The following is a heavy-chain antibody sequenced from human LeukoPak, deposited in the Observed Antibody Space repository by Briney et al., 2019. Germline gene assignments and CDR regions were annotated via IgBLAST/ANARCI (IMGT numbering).Heavy chain of an antibody. CDR3: ATRYSSGWYYFDY. J-gene: IGHJ4*02. D-gene: IGHD6-19*01. CDR2: IIPILGIA. CDR1: GGTFSSYT. Sequence: LVKVSCKASGGTFSSYTISWVRQAPGQGLEWMGRIIPILGIANYAQKFQGRVTITADKSTSTAYMELSSLRSEDTAVYYCATRYSSGWYYFDYWGQGTLVTVSS. V-gene: IGHV1-69*02.